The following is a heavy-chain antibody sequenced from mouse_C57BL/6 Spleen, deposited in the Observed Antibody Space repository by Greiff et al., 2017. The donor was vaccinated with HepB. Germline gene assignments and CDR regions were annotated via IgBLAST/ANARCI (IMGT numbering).Heavy chain of an antibody. CDR3: ASRGAIVTSWFAY. Sequence: QVQLQQPGAELVKPGASVKLSCKASGYTFTSYWMHWVKQRPGQGLEWIGMIHPNSGSTNYNEKFKSKATLTVDKSSSTAYMQLSSLTSEDSAVYYCASRGAIVTSWFAYWGQGTLVTVSA. V-gene: IGHV1-64*01. CDR2: IHPNSGST. J-gene: IGHJ3*01. D-gene: IGHD2-12*01. CDR1: GYTFTSYW.